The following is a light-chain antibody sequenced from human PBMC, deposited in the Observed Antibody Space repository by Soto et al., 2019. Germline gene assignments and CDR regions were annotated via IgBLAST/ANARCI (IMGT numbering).Light chain of an antibody. V-gene: IGKV3-11*01. J-gene: IGKJ5*01. CDR2: DAS. Sequence: PGERATLSCRASQSVEKYLAWYQQKPGQAPRLLIFDASNRATGIPARFSGSGSGTDFTLTISSLEPEDSAVYYCQQRQNWPPITFGQGTRLEIK. CDR3: QQRQNWPPIT. CDR1: QSVEKY.